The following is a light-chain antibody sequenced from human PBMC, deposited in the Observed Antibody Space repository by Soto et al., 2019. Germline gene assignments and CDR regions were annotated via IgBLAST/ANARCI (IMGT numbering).Light chain of an antibody. V-gene: IGKV1-5*01. J-gene: IGKJ1*01. CDR1: QPVSSW. Sequence: DILMTQSPSTLSASVGDRVTITCRANQPVSSWLAWYQQKPGTAPKLLIYDASIFERGIPSSFSGSGSGTEFTLTISSIQPDDFATYYCQQYNGYPFTFGQGTKVDIK. CDR2: DAS. CDR3: QQYNGYPFT.